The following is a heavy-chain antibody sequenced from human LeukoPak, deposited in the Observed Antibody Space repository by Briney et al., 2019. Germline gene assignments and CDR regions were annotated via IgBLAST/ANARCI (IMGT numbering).Heavy chain of an antibody. CDR3: ARSAYYDASGYYREYYFDY. V-gene: IGHV3-23*01. Sequence: GGSLRLSCVSSGFSFSNYAMSWVRQAPGKGLEWVSSISGSGGSAHYADSVKGRFTISRDKTKNTLYLQMNSLRAEDTAVYYCARSAYYDASGYYREYYFDYWGQGTLVTVSS. CDR1: GFSFSNYA. D-gene: IGHD3-22*01. CDR2: ISGSGGSA. J-gene: IGHJ4*02.